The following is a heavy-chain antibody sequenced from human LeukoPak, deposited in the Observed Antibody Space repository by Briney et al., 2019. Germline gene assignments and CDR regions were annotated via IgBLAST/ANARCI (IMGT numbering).Heavy chain of an antibody. CDR2: IYYSGST. V-gene: IGHV4-39*07. J-gene: IGHJ3*02. CDR1: GGSISSSSYY. Sequence: PSETLSLTCTVSGGSISSSSYYWGWIRQPPGKGLEWIGSIYYSGSTYYNPSLKSRVTISVDTSKNQFSLKLSSVTAADTAVYYCAGFPTVVTHRGAFDIWGQGTMVTVSS. CDR3: AGFPTVVTHRGAFDI. D-gene: IGHD4-23*01.